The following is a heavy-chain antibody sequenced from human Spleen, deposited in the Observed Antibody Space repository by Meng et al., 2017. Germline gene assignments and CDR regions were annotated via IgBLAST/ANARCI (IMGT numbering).Heavy chain of an antibody. J-gene: IGHJ4*02. V-gene: IGHV1-46*01. D-gene: IGHD6-25*01. Sequence: ASVKVSCKASGYTFSSYYMHWVRQAPGQGLEWMGIVNPSGGSTTYAEKFQGRVTFTRDTSISTAYLELNSLRSEDTAVYYCATAGQLAAFDYWGQGTLVTVSS. CDR1: GYTFSSYY. CDR3: ATAGQLAAFDY. CDR2: VNPSGGST.